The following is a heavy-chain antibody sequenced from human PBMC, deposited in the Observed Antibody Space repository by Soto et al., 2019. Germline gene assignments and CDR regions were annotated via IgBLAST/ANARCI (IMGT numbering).Heavy chain of an antibody. CDR2: IIPIFGTA. V-gene: IGHV1-69*14. Sequence: QVQLVQSGAEVKKPGSSVKVSCKASGGTFSSYAISWVRQAPGPGLEWMGGIIPIFGTANYAQKFQGRVTITADKSTSTAYMERSCLRSEDTAVYYWARAQYYYDSTGGYYGMDVWGQGTTVTVSS. CDR1: GGTFSSYA. D-gene: IGHD3-22*01. J-gene: IGHJ6*02. CDR3: ARAQYYYDSTGGYYGMDV.